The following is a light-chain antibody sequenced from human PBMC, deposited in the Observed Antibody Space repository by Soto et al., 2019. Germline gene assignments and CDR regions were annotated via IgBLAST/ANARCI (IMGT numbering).Light chain of an antibody. Sequence: DIHMPHSPSTLSGSVGDRVTITCRASQTISSWLAWYQQKPGKAPKLLIYKASTLKSGVPSRFSGSGSGTEFTLTSSSLQPDDFATYYCQHYNSYSEAFGQGTKVDIK. CDR1: QTISSW. CDR2: KAS. V-gene: IGKV1-5*03. J-gene: IGKJ1*01. CDR3: QHYNSYSEA.